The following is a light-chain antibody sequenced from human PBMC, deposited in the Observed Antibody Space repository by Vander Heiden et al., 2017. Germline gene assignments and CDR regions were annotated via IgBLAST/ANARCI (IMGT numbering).Light chain of an antibody. CDR2: DAS. CDR1: QSINNY. V-gene: IGKV1-39*01. J-gene: IGKJ4*01. Sequence: DIQMTQSPSSLSASVGDRVTITCRAGQSINNYLHWYQQKPGNAPKLLIYDASNLQSGVSSRVSGSGSGTDFTLTISSLQPEDFGTYLCQQSYATPLTFGGGTKVDVK. CDR3: QQSYATPLT.